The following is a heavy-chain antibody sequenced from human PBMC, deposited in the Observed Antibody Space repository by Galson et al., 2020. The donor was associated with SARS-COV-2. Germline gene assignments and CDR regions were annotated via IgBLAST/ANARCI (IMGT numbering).Heavy chain of an antibody. CDR2: FHSDGST. CDR1: NGSISSDY. CDR3: ARYTTSSVSSDY. V-gene: IGHV4-4*08. Sequence: SETLSLTCSVSNGSISSDYWAWIRQTPGKGLEWIGFFHSDGSTNYNPSLKSRVTISVDTSKNRFSLKLSSLTAADTAVYFCARYTTSSVSSDYWGQGTLVTVSS. D-gene: IGHD6-6*01. J-gene: IGHJ4*02.